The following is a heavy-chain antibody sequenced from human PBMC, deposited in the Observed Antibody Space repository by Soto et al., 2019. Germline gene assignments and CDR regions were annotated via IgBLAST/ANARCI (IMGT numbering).Heavy chain of an antibody. CDR1: GGTYSPYT. D-gene: IGHD3-16*01. CDR2: IIPFLGVT. V-gene: IGHV1-69*08. CDR3: ARDWESSVSTWSFGGF. Sequence: QVQLVQSGAEVKKPGSSVKVSCKSSGGTYSPYTINWVRQAPGQGLEWMGRIIPFLGVTYYGLKFQARVTITADKATNTAYMELRGRRFEDTAVYYCARDWESSVSTWSFGGFWGRGTLVTVSS. J-gene: IGHJ4*02.